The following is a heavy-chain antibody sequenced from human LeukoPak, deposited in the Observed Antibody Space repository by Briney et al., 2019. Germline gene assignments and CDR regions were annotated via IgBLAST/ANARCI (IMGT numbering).Heavy chain of an antibody. CDR3: ARLDSGDDFFDY. V-gene: IGHV4-39*01. D-gene: IGHD4-17*01. CDR1: GGSISSGSYY. Sequence: SETLSLTCTVSGGSISSGSYYWGWIRQPPGKGLEWLGTVFYSGTTYYNPSLKSPATISVDTSKNQFSLWLRSVTAADTAVYYWARLDSGDDFFDYWGQGTLVTVSS. J-gene: IGHJ4*02. CDR2: VFYSGTT.